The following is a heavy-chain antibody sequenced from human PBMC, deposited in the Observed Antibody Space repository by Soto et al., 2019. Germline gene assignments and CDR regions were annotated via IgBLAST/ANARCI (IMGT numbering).Heavy chain of an antibody. CDR1: GFTFSSYG. CDR3: GRDPRNIVVLTASLGMDV. CDR2: IWHDGSNK. J-gene: IGHJ6*02. V-gene: IGHV3-33*01. D-gene: IGHD2-21*02. Sequence: QVQLVESGGGVVQPGRSLRLSCAVSGFTFSSYGMHWVRQSPGKGLEWVAVIWHDGSNKYYADSVKGRFTISRDNSKNTFYLQTNSLRAEDTAVYDCGRDPRNIVVLTASLGMDVWGQGTTVTVSS.